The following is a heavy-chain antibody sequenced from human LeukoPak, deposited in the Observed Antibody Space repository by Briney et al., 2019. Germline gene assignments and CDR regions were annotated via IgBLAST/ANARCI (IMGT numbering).Heavy chain of an antibody. CDR1: GFSFSDYA. V-gene: IGHV3-23*01. CDR3: VKGGQRYDFWRFDY. D-gene: IGHD3-3*01. Sequence: PGGSLTLSCAVSGFSFSDYAMNWVRLAPGTGLQWVSSISGSGGSTYYADSVKGRFSISRDNSKNTLSLQMNSLRAEDTALYYCVKGGQRYDFWRFDYWGQGTVVTVSS. J-gene: IGHJ4*02. CDR2: ISGSGGST.